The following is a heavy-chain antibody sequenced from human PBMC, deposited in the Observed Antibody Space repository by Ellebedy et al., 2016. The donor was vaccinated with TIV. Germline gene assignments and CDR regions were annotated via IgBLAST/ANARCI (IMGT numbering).Heavy chain of an antibody. Sequence: PGGSLRLSCVVSGFTFSSYTMNWVRQAPGKGLEYVSSISSSGSTIYYADSVKGRFTISRDNAKNSLYLQMNSLTTADTAVYYCVRGDKREDWGQGTLVIVSS. CDR1: GFTFSSYT. V-gene: IGHV3-21*06. CDR3: VRGDKRED. CDR2: ISSSGSTI. D-gene: IGHD2-21*02. J-gene: IGHJ4*02.